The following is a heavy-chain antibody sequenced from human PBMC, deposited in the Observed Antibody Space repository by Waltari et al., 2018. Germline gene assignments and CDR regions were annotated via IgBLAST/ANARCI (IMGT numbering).Heavy chain of an antibody. D-gene: IGHD3-3*01. CDR1: GFPLGTFW. Sequence: EVQLVESGGGLVQPGGSRGLSCAASGFPLGTFWMSWVRQAPGKGLEWVANIKQDGSEKYYVDSVKGRFTISRDNTNNSLYLQMNSLRAEDTAVYYCARVREDFWSGFYHWGQGALVTVSS. CDR2: IKQDGSEK. V-gene: IGHV3-7*01. J-gene: IGHJ4*02. CDR3: ARVREDFWSGFYH.